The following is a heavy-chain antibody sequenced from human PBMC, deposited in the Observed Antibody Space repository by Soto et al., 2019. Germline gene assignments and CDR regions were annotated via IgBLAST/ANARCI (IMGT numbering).Heavy chain of an antibody. V-gene: IGHV6-1*01. CDR1: GDSVSSNSAA. D-gene: IGHD3-3*01. CDR2: TYYRSKWYN. J-gene: IGHJ6*03. Sequence: SQTLSLTCAISGDSVSSNSAAWNWIRQSPSRGLEWLGRTYYRSKWYNDYAVSVKSRITINPDTSKNQFSLQLNSVTPEDTAVYYCARDLRQWSPPYYYYMDGWGKGTTVTVSS. CDR3: ARDLRQWSPPYYYYMDG.